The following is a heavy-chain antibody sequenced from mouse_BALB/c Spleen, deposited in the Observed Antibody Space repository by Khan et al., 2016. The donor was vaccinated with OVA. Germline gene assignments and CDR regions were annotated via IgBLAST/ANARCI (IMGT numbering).Heavy chain of an antibody. CDR2: ISYSGST. CDR1: GYSITSGYG. Sequence: EVQLQESGPGLVKPSQSLSLTCTVTGYSITSGYGWNWIRQFPGNKLEWMGYISYSGSTNYNPSLKSRISITRYTSKNQFFLQLNSVTTEDTATXYCARTARIKYWGQGTTLTVSS. J-gene: IGHJ2*01. CDR3: ARTARIKY. V-gene: IGHV3-2*02. D-gene: IGHD1-2*01.